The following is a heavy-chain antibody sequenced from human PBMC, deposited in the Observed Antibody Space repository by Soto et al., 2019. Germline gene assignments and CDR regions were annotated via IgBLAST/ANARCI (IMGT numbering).Heavy chain of an antibody. CDR2: ISYDGTNK. D-gene: IGHD7-27*01. CDR1: GFSFSISP. J-gene: IGHJ4*02. CDR3: ARDPKTSGGQHWAFNYFDS. Sequence: LRLSCAASGFSFSISPMHWVRQAPGKGPEWVALISYDGTNKFYADSVKGRFTISRDNSKSTLYLQVDSLRPEDAAVYYCARDPKTSGGQHWAFNYFDSWGQGTLVTVSS. V-gene: IGHV3-30-3*01.